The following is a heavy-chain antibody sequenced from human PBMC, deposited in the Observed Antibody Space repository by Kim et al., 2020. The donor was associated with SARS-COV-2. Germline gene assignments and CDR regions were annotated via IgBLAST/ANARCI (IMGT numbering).Heavy chain of an antibody. J-gene: IGHJ6*02. CDR2: IYPGDSDT. CDR1: GYSFTSYW. CDR3: ARRVGFELYGMDV. Sequence: GESLQISCKGSGYSFTSYWIGWVRQMPGKGLEWMGIIYPGDSDTRYSPSFQGQVTISADKSISTAYLQWSSLKASDTAMYYCARRVGFELYGMDVWGQGTTVTVSS. D-gene: IGHD3-10*01. V-gene: IGHV5-51*01.